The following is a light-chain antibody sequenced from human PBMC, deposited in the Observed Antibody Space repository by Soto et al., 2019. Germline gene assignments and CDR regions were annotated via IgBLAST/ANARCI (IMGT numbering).Light chain of an antibody. J-gene: IGLJ1*01. CDR3: CSHAGSYTYV. Sequence: SVLTQPRSVYRSPGQSLTISYTGTSSDVGGYNYVSWYQQYPGKVPKLMIYDVTKRPSGVPDRFSGSKSGNTASLTISGLQAEDEADYYCCSHAGSYTYVFGTGTKVTVL. CDR2: DVT. CDR1: SSDVGGYNY. V-gene: IGLV2-11*01.